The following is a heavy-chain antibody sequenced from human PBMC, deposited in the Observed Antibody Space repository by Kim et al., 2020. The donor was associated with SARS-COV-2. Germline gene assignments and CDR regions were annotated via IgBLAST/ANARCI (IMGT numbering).Heavy chain of an antibody. CDR3: ARGGGVAIFDY. D-gene: IGHD3-16*01. Sequence: KYHGNSGTGRFTISRDNAKSLLYLKMNNLRADDTAMYSCARGGGVAIFDYWGQGTLVTVSS. J-gene: IGHJ4*02. V-gene: IGHV3-7*03. CDR2: K.